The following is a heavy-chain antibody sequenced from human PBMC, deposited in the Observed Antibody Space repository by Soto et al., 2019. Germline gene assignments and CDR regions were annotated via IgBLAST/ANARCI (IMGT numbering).Heavy chain of an antibody. CDR2: INPSGGST. CDR3: ALHDYGDYGAFDI. V-gene: IGHV1-46*01. D-gene: IGHD4-17*01. CDR1: GYTFTSYY. Sequence: ASVKVSCKASGYTFTSYYMHWVRQAPGRGLEWMGIINPSGGSTSYAQKFQGRVTMTRDTSTSTVYMELSSLRSEDTAVYYCALHDYGDYGAFDIWGQGTMVTVSS. J-gene: IGHJ3*02.